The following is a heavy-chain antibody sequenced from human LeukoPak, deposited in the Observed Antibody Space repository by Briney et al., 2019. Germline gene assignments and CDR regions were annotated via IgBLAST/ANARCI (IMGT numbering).Heavy chain of an antibody. CDR3: AKDPNWEGGY. Sequence: PGGFLRLSCAASGFSFGNSDMNWFRQAPGEGPQWVANINYNGRRTYYADSVKGRFTIARDNSQSKLFLQMNGLRAEDTALYYCAKDPNWEGGYWGQGTLVTVSS. CDR1: GFSFGNSD. D-gene: IGHD1-26*01. J-gene: IGHJ4*02. CDR2: INYNGRRT. V-gene: IGHV3-23*01.